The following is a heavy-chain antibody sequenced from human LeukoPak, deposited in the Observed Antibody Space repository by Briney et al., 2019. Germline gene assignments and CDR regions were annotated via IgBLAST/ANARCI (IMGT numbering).Heavy chain of an antibody. CDR1: GFTFSDYY. Sequence: GGSLRLSCAASGFTFSDYYMSWIRQAPGKGLEWVSYISSSGSTIYYADSVKGRFTISRDNAKNTLYLQMNSLRAEDTAVYYCARDLQVGALYFFDYWGQGTLVTVSS. V-gene: IGHV3-11*04. J-gene: IGHJ4*02. D-gene: IGHD1-26*01. CDR3: ARDLQVGALYFFDY. CDR2: ISSSGSTI.